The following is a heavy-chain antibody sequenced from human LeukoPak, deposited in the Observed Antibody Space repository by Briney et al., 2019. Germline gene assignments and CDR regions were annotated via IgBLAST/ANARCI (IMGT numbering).Heavy chain of an antibody. Sequence: SETLSLTCTVSGGSISSSSYYWGWIRQPPGKGLEWIGSIYYSGSTYYNPFLKSRVTISVDTSKSQFSLKLSSVTAADTAVYYCARDIVVVVAATRGSYYYGMDVWGQGTTVTVSS. CDR1: GGSISSSSYY. J-gene: IGHJ6*02. CDR2: IYYSGST. V-gene: IGHV4-39*01. D-gene: IGHD2-15*01. CDR3: ARDIVVVVAATRGSYYYGMDV.